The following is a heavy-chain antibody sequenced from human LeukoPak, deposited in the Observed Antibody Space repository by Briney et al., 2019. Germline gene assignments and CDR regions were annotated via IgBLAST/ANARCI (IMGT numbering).Heavy chain of an antibody. CDR2: ISSSGSTI. J-gene: IGHJ5*02. V-gene: IGHV3-11*04. D-gene: IGHD3-10*01. CDR1: GFTFSDYY. Sequence: SGGSLRLSCAASGFTFSDYYMSWIRQAPGKGLEWVSYISSSGSTIYYADSVKGRFTISRDNAKNSLYLQMNSLRAEDTAVYYCARTHMVRGVILWFDPWGQGTLVTVSS. CDR3: ARTHMVRGVILWFDP.